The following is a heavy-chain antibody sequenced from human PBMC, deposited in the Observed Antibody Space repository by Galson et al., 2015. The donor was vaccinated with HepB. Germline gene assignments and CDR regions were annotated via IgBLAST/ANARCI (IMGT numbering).Heavy chain of an antibody. Sequence: SLRLSCAASGFTFSDYYMSWLRQAPGKGLEWVSYISSSSSYTNYADSVKGRFTISRDNAKNSLYLQMSSLRAEDTAVYYCVKDVLGGGNSDYWGQGTLVTVSS. D-gene: IGHD4-23*01. V-gene: IGHV3-11*06. J-gene: IGHJ4*02. CDR2: ISSSSSYT. CDR3: VKDVLGGGNSDY. CDR1: GFTFSDYY.